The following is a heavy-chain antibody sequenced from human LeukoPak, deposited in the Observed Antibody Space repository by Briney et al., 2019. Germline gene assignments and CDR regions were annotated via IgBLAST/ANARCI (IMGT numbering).Heavy chain of an antibody. D-gene: IGHD5-18*01. J-gene: IGHJ4*02. V-gene: IGHV3-74*01. Sequence: GGSLRLSCATSTFTFSTYWMHWVRQAPGKGLVWVSRINHDGSTTSYADSVKGRFTISRDNAKNTLYLQMNSLRAEDTAVYFCARGAGYGVFDYWGQGTLVTVSS. CDR3: ARGAGYGVFDY. CDR1: TFTFSTYW. CDR2: INHDGSTT.